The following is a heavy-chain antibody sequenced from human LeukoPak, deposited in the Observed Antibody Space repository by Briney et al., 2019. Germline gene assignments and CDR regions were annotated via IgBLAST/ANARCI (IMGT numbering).Heavy chain of an antibody. J-gene: IGHJ4*02. D-gene: IGHD6-19*01. CDR3: ARVAAQWLVYFDY. Sequence: KTSETLSLTCAVYGGSFSGYYWSWIRQPPGKGLEWIGEINHSGSTNYNPSLKSRVTISVDTSKNQFSLKLSSVTAADTAVYYCARVAAQWLVYFDYWGQGTLVTVSS. V-gene: IGHV4-34*01. CDR2: INHSGST. CDR1: GGSFSGYY.